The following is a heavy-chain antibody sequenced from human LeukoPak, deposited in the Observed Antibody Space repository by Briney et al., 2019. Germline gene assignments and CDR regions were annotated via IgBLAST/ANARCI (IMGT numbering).Heavy chain of an antibody. CDR3: ARGDLNCSGGSCYSFWSHFFDY. D-gene: IGHD2-15*01. CDR2: IYYSGST. CDR1: GGSISSSSYY. Sequence: SETLSLTCTVSGGSISSSSYYWGWIRQPPGKGLEWIGSIYYSGSTYYNPSLKSRVTISVDTSKNQFSLKLSSVTAADTAVYYCARGDLNCSGGSCYSFWSHFFDYWGQGTLVTVSS. J-gene: IGHJ4*02. V-gene: IGHV4-39*07.